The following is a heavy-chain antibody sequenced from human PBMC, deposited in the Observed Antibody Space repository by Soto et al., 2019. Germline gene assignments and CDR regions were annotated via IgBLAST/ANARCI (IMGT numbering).Heavy chain of an antibody. D-gene: IGHD4-17*01. CDR2: INHSGST. V-gene: IGHV4-34*01. Sequence: QVQLQQWGAGLLKPSETLSLTCAVYGGSFSGYYWSWIRQPPGTGLEWIGEINHSGSTNYNPSLKSRVTLSLDTSMNQFSLKLSSVTAADTAVYYCASLGGTVTYNWFDPWGQGTLVTVSS. CDR1: GGSFSGYY. CDR3: ASLGGTVTYNWFDP. J-gene: IGHJ5*02.